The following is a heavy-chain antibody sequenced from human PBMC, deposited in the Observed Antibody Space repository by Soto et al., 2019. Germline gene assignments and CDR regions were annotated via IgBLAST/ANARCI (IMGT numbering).Heavy chain of an antibody. CDR2: ISYDGSNK. D-gene: IGHD6-13*01. V-gene: IGHV3-30*09. CDR3: ARVSSAAGTYSVDY. Sequence: QVQLVESGGGVVQPGRSLRLSCAASGFTFSSDAMHWVRQSPVKGLEWVAVISYDGSNKYYAGSVKGRFAISRDNSKNTLYLKMNGMRAEDTAVYYCARVSSAAGTYSVDYWGQGTLVTVSS. CDR1: GFTFSSDA. J-gene: IGHJ4*02.